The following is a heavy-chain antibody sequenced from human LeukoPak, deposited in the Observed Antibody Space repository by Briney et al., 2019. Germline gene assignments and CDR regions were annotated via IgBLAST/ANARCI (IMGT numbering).Heavy chain of an antibody. D-gene: IGHD5-12*01. CDR3: ARAQDSGYEPNFDY. J-gene: IGHJ4*02. CDR1: GFTFSSYS. CDR2: ISSSSSYI. V-gene: IGHV3-21*01. Sequence: GGSLRLSCAASGFTFSSYSTNWVRQAPGKGLEWVSSISSSSSYIYYADSVKGRFTISRDNAKNSLYLQMNSLRAEDTAVYYCARAQDSGYEPNFDYWGQGTLVTVSS.